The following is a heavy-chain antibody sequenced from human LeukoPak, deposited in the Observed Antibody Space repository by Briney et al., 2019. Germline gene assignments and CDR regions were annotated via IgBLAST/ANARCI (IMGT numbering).Heavy chain of an antibody. CDR3: TTPWILGAFDI. CDR2: IKSKTDGGTT. J-gene: IGHJ3*02. Sequence: PGGSLRLSCAASGFTFSNAWMSWVRQAPGKGPEWVGRIKSKTDGGTTDYAAPVKGRFTISRDDSKNTLYLQMNSLKTEDTAVYYCTTPWILGAFDIWGQGTMVTVSS. CDR1: GFTFSNAW. D-gene: IGHD5-18*01. V-gene: IGHV3-15*01.